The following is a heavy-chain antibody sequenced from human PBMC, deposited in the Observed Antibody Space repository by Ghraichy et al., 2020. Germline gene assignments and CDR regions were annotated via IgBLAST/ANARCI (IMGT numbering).Heavy chain of an antibody. CDR3: AKTPRIYDILTGPPFF. J-gene: IGHJ4*02. V-gene: IGHV3-23*01. CDR2: ISGSGGST. CDR1: GFTFSSYA. D-gene: IGHD3-9*01. Sequence: GGSLRLSCAASGFTFSSYAMSWVRQAPGKGLEWVSAISGSGGSTYYADSVKGRFTISRDNSKNTLYLQMNSLRAEDTAVYYCAKTPRIYDILTGPPFFWGQGTLVTVSS.